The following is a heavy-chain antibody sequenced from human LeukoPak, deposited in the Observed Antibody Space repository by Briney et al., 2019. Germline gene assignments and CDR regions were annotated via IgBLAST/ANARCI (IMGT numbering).Heavy chain of an antibody. D-gene: IGHD3-10*01. Sequence: PGGSLRLSCAASGFTFSRYWMHWVRQAPGKGLVWVSRINSDGSSTSYADSVRGRFTISRDNAKNTLYLQMNSMRAGATAVYYCAKDFGEIASYYMDVWGKGTTVTVSS. CDR1: GFTFSRYW. J-gene: IGHJ6*03. V-gene: IGHV3-74*01. CDR2: INSDGSST. CDR3: AKDFGEIASYYMDV.